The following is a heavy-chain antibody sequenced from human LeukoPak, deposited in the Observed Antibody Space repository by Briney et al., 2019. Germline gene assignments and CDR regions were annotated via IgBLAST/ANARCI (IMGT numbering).Heavy chain of an antibody. J-gene: IGHJ4*02. CDR3: AKGWDLWPRTFLDY. V-gene: IGHV3-11*01. D-gene: IGHD1-26*01. CDR1: GFTFSDYY. CDR2: SSSSGSTI. Sequence: GGSLRLSCAASGFTFSDYYMSWIRQAPGKGLEWVSYSSSSGSTIYYAESVKGRFTISRDNSKNTLYLQMNSLRAEDTAVYYCAKGWDLWPRTFLDYWGQGTLVTVSS.